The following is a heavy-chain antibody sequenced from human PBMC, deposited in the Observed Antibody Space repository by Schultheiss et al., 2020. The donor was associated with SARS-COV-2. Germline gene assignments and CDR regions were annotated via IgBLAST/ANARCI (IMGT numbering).Heavy chain of an antibody. CDR2: ISGSGSNT. J-gene: IGHJ4*02. CDR1: GFTFSSYA. D-gene: IGHD3-16*01. CDR3: AGAWG. Sequence: GGSLRLSCAASGFTFSSYAMTWVRQAPGKGLEWVSCISGSGSNTYHADSVKGRFTISRDNSKNTLYLQMNSLRVEDTAVYYCAGAWGWGQGTLVTVS. V-gene: IGHV3-23*01.